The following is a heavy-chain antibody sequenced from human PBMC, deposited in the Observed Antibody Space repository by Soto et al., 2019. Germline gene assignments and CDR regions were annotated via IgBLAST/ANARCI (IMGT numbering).Heavy chain of an antibody. D-gene: IGHD3-22*01. J-gene: IGHJ5*02. CDR1: GFTFSSYA. Sequence: PGGSLRLSCAAFGFTFSSYAMHWVRQAPGKGLEWVAVISYDGSNKYYADSVKGRFTISRDNSKNTLYLQMNSLRAEDTAVYYCASNSKDSSGYKTDNWFDPWGQGTLVTVSS. CDR3: ASNSKDSSGYKTDNWFDP. CDR2: ISYDGSNK. V-gene: IGHV3-30-3*01.